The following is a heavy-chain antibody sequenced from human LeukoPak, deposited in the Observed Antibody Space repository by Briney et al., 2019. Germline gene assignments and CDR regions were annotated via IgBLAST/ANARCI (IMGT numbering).Heavy chain of an antibody. CDR3: ARGPPRLNWSDP. V-gene: IGHV1-3*01. CDR2: INGGNGNT. D-gene: IGHD6-25*01. CDR1: GYTFTSYA. Sequence: ASVKVSCKASGYTFTSYAMHWVRQAPGQRLEWMGWINGGNGNTKYSQKLQGRVTITRDTSASTAYMELRSLRSGDTAVFYCARGPPRLNWSDPWGQGTLVTVSS. J-gene: IGHJ5*02.